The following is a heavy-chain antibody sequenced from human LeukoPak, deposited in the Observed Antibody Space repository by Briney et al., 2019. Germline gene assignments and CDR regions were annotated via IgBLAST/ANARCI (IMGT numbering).Heavy chain of an antibody. D-gene: IGHD3-3*01. J-gene: IGHJ2*01. Sequence: GGSLRLSCAASGFTFSSYWMHWVRQAPGKGLVWVSRINTDGSSTSYADSVKGRFTISRDNAKNTLYLQMNSLRAEDTAVYYCARLLLPYYDFWSGYMGNWYFDLWGRGTLVTVSS. CDR2: INTDGSST. V-gene: IGHV3-74*01. CDR3: ARLLLPYYDFWSGYMGNWYFDL. CDR1: GFTFSSYW.